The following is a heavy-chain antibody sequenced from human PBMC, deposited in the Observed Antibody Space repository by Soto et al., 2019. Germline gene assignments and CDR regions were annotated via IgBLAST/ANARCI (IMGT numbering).Heavy chain of an antibody. Sequence: PGGSLRLSCAASGFTFSSYGMHWVRQAPGKGLEWVAVIWYDGSNKYYADSVKGRFTISRDNSKNTLYLQMNSLRAEDTAVYYCAAGEGPDYSYFYMDVWGKGTTVTVSS. CDR3: AAGEGPDYSYFYMDV. CDR2: IWYDGSNK. V-gene: IGHV3-33*01. D-gene: IGHD3-10*01. CDR1: GFTFSSYG. J-gene: IGHJ6*03.